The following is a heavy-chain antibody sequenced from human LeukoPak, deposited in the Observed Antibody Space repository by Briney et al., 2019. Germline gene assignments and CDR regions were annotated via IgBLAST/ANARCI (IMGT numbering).Heavy chain of an antibody. CDR3: ARVRDSSSWFSFYFDY. Sequence: GGSLRLSCAASGFTSSSYGMHWVRQAPGKGLEWVAFIRYDGTNKYYADSVKGRFTISRDNSKNTLYLQMSSLRPEDTAVYYCARVRDSSSWFSFYFDYWGQGTLVTVSS. D-gene: IGHD6-13*01. CDR1: GFTSSSYG. V-gene: IGHV3-30*02. J-gene: IGHJ4*02. CDR2: IRYDGTNK.